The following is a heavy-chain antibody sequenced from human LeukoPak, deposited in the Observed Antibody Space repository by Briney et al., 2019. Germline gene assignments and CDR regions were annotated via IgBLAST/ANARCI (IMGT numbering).Heavy chain of an antibody. CDR1: GGSLSNYY. J-gene: IGHJ4*02. CDR2: IYTSGTT. V-gene: IGHV4-4*07. Sequence: SETLSLTCTVSGGSLSNYYWSWIRQPAGKGLEWIGRIYTSGTTNYNPSLRSRVTMSVAPSKKQFSLKLACLTAAAPAVDYCSGDGGNKHIDYWGQGTLVTVSS. CDR3: SGDGGNKHIDY. D-gene: IGHD4-23*01.